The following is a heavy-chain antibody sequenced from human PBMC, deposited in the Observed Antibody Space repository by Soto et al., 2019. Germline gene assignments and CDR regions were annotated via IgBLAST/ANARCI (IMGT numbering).Heavy chain of an antibody. CDR3: GRESGETWDYEAY. Sequence: PSETLSLTCTVSGASFISSYWSWIRQPPGKGLEWIGYIYYSGSTNYNPSLKSRVTISVDTSKNQFSLKLSSVTAADSAVYFCGRESGETWDYEAYWGQGTPVTVSS. CDR2: IYYSGST. J-gene: IGHJ4*02. CDR1: GASFISSY. D-gene: IGHD1-7*01. V-gene: IGHV4-59*01.